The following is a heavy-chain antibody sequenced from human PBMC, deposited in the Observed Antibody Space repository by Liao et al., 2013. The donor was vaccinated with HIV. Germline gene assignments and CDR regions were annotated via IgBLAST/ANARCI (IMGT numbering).Heavy chain of an antibody. D-gene: IGHD2-2*01. CDR1: GGSISSSSYY. J-gene: IGHJ3*02. CDR2: IYTSGST. CDR3: ARVGKHCSSNTCYSLYAFDI. Sequence: QLQLQESGPGLVKTSETLSLTCTVSGGSISSSSYYWSWIRQPAGKGLEWIGRIYTSGSTSYNPSLKNRVTMSVDTSKNQFSLKLTSVTAADTAVYYCARVGKHCSSNTCYSLYAFDIWGQGTMVTVSS. V-gene: IGHV4-61*02.